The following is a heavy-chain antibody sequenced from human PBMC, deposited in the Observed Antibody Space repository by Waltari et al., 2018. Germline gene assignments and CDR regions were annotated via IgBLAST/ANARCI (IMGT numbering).Heavy chain of an antibody. D-gene: IGHD1-26*01. V-gene: IGHV4-61*02. Sequence: QVQLQESGPGLVKPSQTLSLTCTVSGGSISSGSYYWRWIRQPAGKGLEWIGRIYTSGSTNYNPSLKSRVTISVDTSKNQFSLKLSSVTAADTAVYYCARDLDSGSYPAGWFDPWGQGTLVTVSS. CDR3: ARDLDSGSYPAGWFDP. CDR1: GGSISSGSYY. J-gene: IGHJ5*02. CDR2: IYTSGST.